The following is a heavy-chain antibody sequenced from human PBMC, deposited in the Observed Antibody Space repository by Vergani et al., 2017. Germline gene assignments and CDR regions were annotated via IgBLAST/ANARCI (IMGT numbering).Heavy chain of an antibody. Sequence: QVQLVQSGAEVKKPGSSVKVSCKASGGTFSSYAISWVRQAPGQGLEWMGWISAYNGNTNYAQKLQGRVTMTTDTSTSTAYMELRSLRSDDTAVYYCARDGKGITGTTDYYYYYMDVWGKGTTVTVSS. V-gene: IGHV1-18*01. CDR1: GGTFSSYA. CDR3: ARDGKGITGTTDYYYYYMDV. J-gene: IGHJ6*03. D-gene: IGHD1-7*01. CDR2: ISAYNGNT.